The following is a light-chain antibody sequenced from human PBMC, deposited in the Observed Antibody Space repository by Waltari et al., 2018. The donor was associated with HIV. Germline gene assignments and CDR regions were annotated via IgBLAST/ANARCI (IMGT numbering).Light chain of an antibody. J-gene: IGLJ1*01. V-gene: IGLV3-21*04. CDR1: TIGSKG. Sequence: SYVLTQPPSVSVAPGKTARITCGGNTIGSKGVHWYQQKPGQVPVLVIYYDSHRPSGIPERFSGSKSGNTATLTISRVEAGDEADYYCQLWDGTGDHPGVFGTGTQVTVL. CDR3: QLWDGTGDHPGV. CDR2: YDS.